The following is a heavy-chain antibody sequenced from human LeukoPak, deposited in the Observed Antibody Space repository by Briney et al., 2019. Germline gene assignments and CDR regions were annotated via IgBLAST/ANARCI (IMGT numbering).Heavy chain of an antibody. CDR2: ISWDGGST. V-gene: IGHV3-43D*03. CDR1: GFTFDDYA. Sequence: GGSLRLSCAASGFTFDDYAMHWVRQAPGKGLEWVSLISWDGGSTYYADSVKGRFTISRDNSKNSLYLQMNSLRAEDTAVYYCAGAEGIIGGNAFDIWGQGTMVTVSS. J-gene: IGHJ3*02. D-gene: IGHD1-26*01. CDR3: AGAEGIIGGNAFDI.